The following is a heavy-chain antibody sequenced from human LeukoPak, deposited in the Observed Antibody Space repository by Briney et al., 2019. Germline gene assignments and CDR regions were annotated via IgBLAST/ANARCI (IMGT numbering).Heavy chain of an antibody. Sequence: GGSLRLSCAASGFTFSSYSMNWVRQAPGKGLEWVSSISSSSSYIYYADSVKGRFTISRDNAKNSLYLQMNSLRAEDTAVYYCASVQGSGYTHFDYWGQGTLVTVSS. CDR3: ASVQGSGYTHFDY. D-gene: IGHD3-3*01. CDR1: GFTFSSYS. V-gene: IGHV3-21*01. J-gene: IGHJ4*02. CDR2: ISSSSSYI.